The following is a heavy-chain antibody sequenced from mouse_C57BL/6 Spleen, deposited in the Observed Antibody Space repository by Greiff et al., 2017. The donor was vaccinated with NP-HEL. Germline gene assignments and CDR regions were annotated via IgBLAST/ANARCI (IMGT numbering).Heavy chain of an antibody. D-gene: IGHD4-1*01. CDR2: IYPGDGDT. CDR3: ATLNWDERRSYFDY. V-gene: IGHV1-80*01. J-gene: IGHJ2*01. Sequence: QVQLKQSGAELVKPGASVKISCKASGYAFSSYWMNWVKQRPGKGLEWIGQIYPGDGDTNYNGKFKGKATLTADKSSSTAYMQLSSLTSEDSAVYFCATLNWDERRSYFDYWGQGTTLTVSS. CDR1: GYAFSSYW.